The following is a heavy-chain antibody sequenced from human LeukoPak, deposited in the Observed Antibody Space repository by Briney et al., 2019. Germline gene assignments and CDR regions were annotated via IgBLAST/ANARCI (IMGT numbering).Heavy chain of an antibody. CDR3: ARERPGIPLSFGGYSGYAASSGWDY. V-gene: IGHV1-2*02. J-gene: IGHJ4*02. D-gene: IGHD5-12*01. CDR2: INPNSGGT. Sequence: ASVKVSCKASGYTFTGYYMHWVRQAPGQGLEWMGWINPNSGGTNYAQKFQGRVTMTRDTSISTAYMELSRLRSGDTAVYSCARERPGIPLSFGGYSGYAASSGWDYWGQGTLVTVSS. CDR1: GYTFTGYY.